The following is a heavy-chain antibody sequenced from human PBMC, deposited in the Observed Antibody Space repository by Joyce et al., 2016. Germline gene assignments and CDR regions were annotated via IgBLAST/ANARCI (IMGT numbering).Heavy chain of an antibody. J-gene: IGHJ4*02. D-gene: IGHD5-24*01. CDR3: ARDEI. Sequence: EVQLVESGGGLVQPGNSLRLACAGSGFSFENSWLSWLRQAPGKGLEWVASIKPEGGETYSVDSVRGRFTISRDNAKNSLYLQMNSLRVEVSAIYYCARDEIWGQGALVTVSS. V-gene: IGHV3-7*01. CDR1: GFSFENSW. CDR2: IKPEGGET.